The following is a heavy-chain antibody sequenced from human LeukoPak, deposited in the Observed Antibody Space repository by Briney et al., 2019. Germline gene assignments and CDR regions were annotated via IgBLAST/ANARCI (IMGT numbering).Heavy chain of an antibody. CDR3: ASRYGSGSYHL. CDR2: INPNSGGT. V-gene: IGHV1-2*02. J-gene: IGHJ5*02. CDR1: LYTFTAYY. Sequence: GSLNVSSMPSLYTFTAYYMHCVRQAPGQGLGRMGWINPNSGGTNYAQKFQGRVTVTRDPSISTAYMELSRLRSDDTAVYYCASRYGSGSYHLWGQGTLVTVSS. D-gene: IGHD3-10*01.